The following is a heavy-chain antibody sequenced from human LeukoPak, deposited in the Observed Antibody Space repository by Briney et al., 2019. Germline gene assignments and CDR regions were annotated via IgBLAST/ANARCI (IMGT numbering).Heavy chain of an antibody. V-gene: IGHV3-23*01. Sequence: PGGSLRLSRAASGFTFSTYAMSWVRQAPGKGLEWVSTISGSGGSTFYADSVRGQFTISRDNSKNTVYLQMNSLRVEDTAVLYCAKMRGQLQLQYYMDVWGPGTTVAVSS. CDR1: GFTFSTYA. D-gene: IGHD6-6*01. CDR3: AKMRGQLQLQYYMDV. CDR2: ISGSGGST. J-gene: IGHJ6*03.